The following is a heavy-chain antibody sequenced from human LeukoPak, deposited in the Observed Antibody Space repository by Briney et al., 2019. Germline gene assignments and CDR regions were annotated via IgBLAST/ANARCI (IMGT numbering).Heavy chain of an antibody. CDR1: GFTFSSYW. V-gene: IGHV3-7*05. D-gene: IGHD2-2*01. CDR3: ARDQRYCSSSSCPWEPFDY. Sequence: GGSLRLSCAASGFTFSSYWMSWVRRAPGKGRGWVANIKQEGSEKYYGDSVKGRFTISRDNAKNSLYLQMNSLRAEDTAVYYCARDQRYCSSSSCPWEPFDYWGQGTLVTVSS. J-gene: IGHJ4*02. CDR2: IKQEGSEK.